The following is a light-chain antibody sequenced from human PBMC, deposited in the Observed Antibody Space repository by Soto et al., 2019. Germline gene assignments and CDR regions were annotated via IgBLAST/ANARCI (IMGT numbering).Light chain of an antibody. CDR1: SSNIGPND. V-gene: IGLV2-8*01. J-gene: IGLJ2*01. CDR2: EVN. Sequence: QSVLTQPPSVSAAPGQKVTISCSGSSSNIGPNDASWYQQFPGTAPKLMIYEVNKRPSGVPDRFSGSKSGNTASLTVSGLQAEDEADYYCSSYAGSNNIIFGGGTKLTVL. CDR3: SSYAGSNNII.